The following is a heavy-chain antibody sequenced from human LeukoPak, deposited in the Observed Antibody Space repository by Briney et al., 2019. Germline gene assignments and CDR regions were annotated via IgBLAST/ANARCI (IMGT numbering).Heavy chain of an antibody. CDR1: GFTFDDYG. V-gene: IGHV3-20*04. Sequence: GGSLRLSCAASGFTFDDYGMSWVRQAPGKGLEWVSGINWNGGNTGYADSVKGRFTISRDNAKNTLYLQMNSLRAEDTALYYCAREAVYSSGWYFDYWGQGTLVSVSS. CDR3: AREAVYSSGWYFDY. J-gene: IGHJ4*02. CDR2: INWNGGNT. D-gene: IGHD6-19*01.